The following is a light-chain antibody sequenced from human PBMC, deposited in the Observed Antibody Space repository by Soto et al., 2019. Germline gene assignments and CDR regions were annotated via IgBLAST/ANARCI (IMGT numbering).Light chain of an antibody. CDR3: QQYGSSPT. CDR2: DAS. Sequence: EIVLTQSPATLSLSPGERATLSCRASQSVSSYLAWYQQKPGQAPSLLIYDASKRATGIPARFSGSGSGTDFTLTISRLEPEDFAVYYCQQYGSSPTFGQGTQVEIK. V-gene: IGKV3-20*01. CDR1: QSVSSY. J-gene: IGKJ1*01.